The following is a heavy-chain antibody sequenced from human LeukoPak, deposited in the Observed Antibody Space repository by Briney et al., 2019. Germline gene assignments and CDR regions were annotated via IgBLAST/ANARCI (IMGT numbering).Heavy chain of an antibody. CDR1: GFTFSNAW. Sequence: GGSLRLSCAASGFTFSNAWMSWVRQAPGKGLEWVSVIYTGGSTYYADSVKGRFTISRDNSKNTLYLQMNSLRGEDTAVYYCTRDSGYNAFDIWGQGTMVTVSS. J-gene: IGHJ3*02. CDR2: IYTGGST. V-gene: IGHV3-66*01. D-gene: IGHD5-12*01. CDR3: TRDSGYNAFDI.